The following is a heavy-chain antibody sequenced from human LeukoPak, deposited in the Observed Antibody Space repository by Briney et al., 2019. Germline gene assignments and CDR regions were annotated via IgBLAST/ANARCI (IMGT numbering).Heavy chain of an antibody. J-gene: IGHJ3*02. Sequence: SETLSLTCTVSGGSISSGGYYWSWIRQHPGKGLEWIGYIYYSGSTYYNPSLKSRVTISVDTSKNQFSLKLSSVTAADTAVYYCARVRPIAAAGTWGGKRARGYDAFDIWGQGTMVTVSS. CDR2: IYYSGST. D-gene: IGHD6-13*01. CDR1: GGSISSGGYY. CDR3: ARVRPIAAAGTWGGKRARGYDAFDI. V-gene: IGHV4-31*03.